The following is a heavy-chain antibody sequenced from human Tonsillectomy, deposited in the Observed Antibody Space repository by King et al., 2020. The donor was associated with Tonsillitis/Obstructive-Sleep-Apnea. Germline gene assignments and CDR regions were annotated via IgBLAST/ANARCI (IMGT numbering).Heavy chain of an antibody. D-gene: IGHD3-10*01. CDR1: GGSFSGYY. V-gene: IGHV4-59*01. Sequence: QLQESGPGLVKPSETLSLTCTVSGGSFSGYYWSWIRQPPGKGLEWIGHMYYSGSTNYNPSLKSRFTISVDTSKNQFSLKLSSVTAADTAVYYCARTRTTMVQGVISEPYYYYYMDVWGKGTTVTVSS. J-gene: IGHJ6*03. CDR3: ARTRTTMVQGVISEPYYYYYMDV. CDR2: MYYSGST.